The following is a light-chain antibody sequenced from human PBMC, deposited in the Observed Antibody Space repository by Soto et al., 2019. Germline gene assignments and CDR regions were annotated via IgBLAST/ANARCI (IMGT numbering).Light chain of an antibody. Sequence: EIVLTQSRCTLSLSPGSRPTLSCRASQSVSNNYLAWYQQKPGQAPRLLIYGASNRATGIPDRFSGSGSGTDFTLTISRLEPEDFAVYYCQQYGSSGTFGQGTKVDIK. J-gene: IGKJ1*01. CDR2: GAS. CDR3: QQYGSSGT. V-gene: IGKV3-20*01. CDR1: QSVSNNY.